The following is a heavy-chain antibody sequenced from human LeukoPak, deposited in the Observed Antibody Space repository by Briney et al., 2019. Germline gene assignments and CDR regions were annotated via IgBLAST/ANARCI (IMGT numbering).Heavy chain of an antibody. J-gene: IGHJ3*02. CDR3: ARDLRDSSGWYGTKGYAFDI. D-gene: IGHD6-19*01. CDR1: GYTFTSYH. CDR2: ISAYNGNT. Sequence: GASVKVSCKASGYTFTSYHMHWVRQAPGQGLEWMGWISAYNGNTNYAQKLQGRVTMTTDTSTSTAYMELRSLRSDDTAVYYCARDLRDSSGWYGTKGYAFDIWGQGTMVTVSS. V-gene: IGHV1-18*04.